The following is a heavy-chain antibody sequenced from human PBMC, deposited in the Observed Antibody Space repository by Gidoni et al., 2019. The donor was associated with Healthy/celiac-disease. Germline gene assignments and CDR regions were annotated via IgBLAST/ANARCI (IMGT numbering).Heavy chain of an antibody. Sequence: QVQLQESGPGLVKPSHTLSLTSAGSGGPLRSGSYYWSWIRQPAGKGLEWIGRIYTSGSTNYNPSLKSRVTISVDTSKNQFSLKLSSVTAADTAVYYCARELRYVDCFAPPDFWGQGTLVTVSS. V-gene: IGHV4-61*02. CDR3: ARELRYVDCFAPPDF. J-gene: IGHJ4*01. D-gene: IGHD3-9*01. CDR2: IYTSGST. CDR1: GGPLRSGSYY.